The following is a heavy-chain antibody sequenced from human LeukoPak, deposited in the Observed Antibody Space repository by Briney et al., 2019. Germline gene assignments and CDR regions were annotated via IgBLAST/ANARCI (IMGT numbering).Heavy chain of an antibody. CDR2: IIPIFGTA. V-gene: IGHV1-69*13. J-gene: IGHJ3*02. CDR3: ARDRRWGQYSSGWYDPAFDI. CDR1: GGTFSSYA. Sequence: ASVTVSCKASGGTFSSYAISWVRQAPGQGLEWMGGIIPIFGTANYAQKFQGRVTITADESTSTAYMELSSLRSEDTAVYYCARDRRWGQYSSGWYDPAFDIWGQGTMVTVSS. D-gene: IGHD6-19*01.